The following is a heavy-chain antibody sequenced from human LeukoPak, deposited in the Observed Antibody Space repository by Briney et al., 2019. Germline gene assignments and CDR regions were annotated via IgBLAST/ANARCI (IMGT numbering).Heavy chain of an antibody. V-gene: IGHV3-30*03. D-gene: IGHD5-24*01. CDR2: ISYDGSNK. CDR3: ARDRRDGYCLGH. CDR1: GFTFSNYG. J-gene: IGHJ5*02. Sequence: GGSLRLSCAASGFTFSNYGMHWVRQAPGKGLEWVAVISYDGSNKYYVDSVKGRFTISGDNSKNTLYLQMNSLRAEDTAVYYCARDRRDGYCLGHWGQGTPVTVSS.